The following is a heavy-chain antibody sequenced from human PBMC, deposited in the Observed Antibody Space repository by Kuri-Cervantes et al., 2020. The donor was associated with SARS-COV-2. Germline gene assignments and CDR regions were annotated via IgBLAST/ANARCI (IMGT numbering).Heavy chain of an antibody. CDR1: GYTFTSYG. Sequence: ASVKVSCKASGYTFTSYGISWVRQAPGQGLEWMGWISAYNGNTNYAQKLQGRVTITADESTSTAYMEPSSLRSEDTAVYYCASGPRTGESSLYYYYMDVWGKGTTVTDSS. D-gene: IGHD7-27*01. CDR2: ISAYNGNT. CDR3: ASGPRTGESSLYYYYMDV. J-gene: IGHJ6*03. V-gene: IGHV1-18*01.